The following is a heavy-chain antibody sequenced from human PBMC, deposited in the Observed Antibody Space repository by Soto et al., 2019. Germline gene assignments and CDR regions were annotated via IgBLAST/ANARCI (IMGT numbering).Heavy chain of an antibody. V-gene: IGHV3-7*01. CDR3: ARDGSARCYNYGDYVGY. J-gene: IGHJ4*02. D-gene: IGHD3-16*01. Sequence: EVQLVESGGGLVQPGGSLRLSCAASGFTFSSYWMSWVRQAPGKGLEWVANIKQDGSEKYYVDAVKGRFTISRDNAKNSLYLQMNSLRAEDTAVYYCARDGSARCYNYGDYVGYWGQGTLVTVSS. CDR2: IKQDGSEK. CDR1: GFTFSSYW.